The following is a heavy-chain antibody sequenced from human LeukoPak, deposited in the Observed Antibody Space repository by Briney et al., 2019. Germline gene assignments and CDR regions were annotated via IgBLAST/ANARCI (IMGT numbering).Heavy chain of an antibody. J-gene: IGHJ5*02. CDR3: ARTYCGGDCSLYNWFDP. D-gene: IGHD2-21*02. CDR2: MYYSGST. Sequence: EPSETLSLTCAVSGGSISNGRYSWGWIRQPPGKGLEWIGSMYYSGSTYYNPSLKSRVTISVDTSKNQFSLKLSSVTAADTAVYYCARTYCGGDCSLYNWFDPWGQGTLVTVSS. CDR1: GGSISNGRYS. V-gene: IGHV4-39*01.